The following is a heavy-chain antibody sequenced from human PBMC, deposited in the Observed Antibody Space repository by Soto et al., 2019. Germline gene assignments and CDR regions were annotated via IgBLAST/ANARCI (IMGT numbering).Heavy chain of an antibody. CDR3: ARGYCSSTSCYNGETFDY. V-gene: IGHV4-34*01. Sequence: QVQLQQWGAGLLKPSETLSLTCAVYGGSFSGYYWSWIRQPPGKGLEWIGEINHSGSTNYNPSLKIRISISVDTSKNQFSLKLSSVTAADTAVYDCARGYCSSTSCYNGETFDYWGQGTLVTVSS. CDR2: INHSGST. J-gene: IGHJ4*02. CDR1: GGSFSGYY. D-gene: IGHD2-2*02.